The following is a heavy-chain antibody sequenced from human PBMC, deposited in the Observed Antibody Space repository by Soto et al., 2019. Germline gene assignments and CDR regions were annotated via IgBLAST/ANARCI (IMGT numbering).Heavy chain of an antibody. D-gene: IGHD2-2*01. J-gene: IGHJ4*02. Sequence: ECLKVSFQASGYSFAAYWITWVRQMPGKGLEWMATIDPSDSYVDYSPSFRGHVTFSVDRSITTVYLQWNSLKASGSAMYFCTRRASSSFYHFDFWGQGALATVSS. CDR1: GYSFAAYW. CDR3: TRRASSSFYHFDF. V-gene: IGHV5-10-1*01. CDR2: IDPSDSYV.